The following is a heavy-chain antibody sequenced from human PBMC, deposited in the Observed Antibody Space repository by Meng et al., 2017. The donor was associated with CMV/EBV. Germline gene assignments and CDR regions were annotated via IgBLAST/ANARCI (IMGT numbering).Heavy chain of an antibody. Sequence: GGSLRLSCAASGFTLSSYWMNWARQAPGKGLEWVANIKQDGSEKYYVDSVKGRFTISRDNAKNSLYLQMNSLRAEDTAVYYCAREYSSSSVFDYWGQGTLVTVSS. D-gene: IGHD6-6*01. J-gene: IGHJ4*02. V-gene: IGHV3-7*01. CDR1: GFTLSSYW. CDR3: AREYSSSSVFDY. CDR2: IKQDGSEK.